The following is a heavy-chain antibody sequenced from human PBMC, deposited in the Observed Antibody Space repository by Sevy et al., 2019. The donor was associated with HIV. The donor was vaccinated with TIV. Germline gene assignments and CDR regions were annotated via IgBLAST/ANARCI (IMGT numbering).Heavy chain of an antibody. V-gene: IGHV3-11*01. CDR3: AREGSLRYFDF. D-gene: IGHD3-10*01. CDR1: GFTFSDYY. CDR2: ISDRGTTI. J-gene: IGHJ2*01. Sequence: GRSLRLSCAASGFTFSDYYMSWIRQAPGRGLEWVSYISDRGTTIYYADSVKGRFTISRDNTKNSLYLQMNSLRAEDTAVYYCAREGSLRYFDFWGLGTLVTVSS.